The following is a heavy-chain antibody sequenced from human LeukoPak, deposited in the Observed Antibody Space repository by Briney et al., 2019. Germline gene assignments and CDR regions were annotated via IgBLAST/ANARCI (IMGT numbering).Heavy chain of an antibody. CDR1: GYTFTSYY. V-gene: IGHV1-46*01. CDR3: AREGYDGDRTFDY. D-gene: IGHD5-12*01. CDR2: INPSGGST. J-gene: IGHJ4*02. Sequence: GASVKVSCKASGYTFTSYYMHWVRQVPGQGLEWMGIINPSGGSTSYAQKFQGRVTMTRDTSTSTVYMELSSLRSDDTAVYYCAREGYDGDRTFDYWGQGTLVTVSS.